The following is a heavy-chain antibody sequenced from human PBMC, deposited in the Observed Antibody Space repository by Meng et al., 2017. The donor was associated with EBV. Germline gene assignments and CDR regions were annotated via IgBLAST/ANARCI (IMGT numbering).Heavy chain of an antibody. CDR3: ARSGASIFGVVIPTYYFDY. CDR1: GYTFTSYA. V-gene: IGHV1-3*01. CDR2: INAGNGNT. D-gene: IGHD3-3*01. Sequence: HVQLVQSGAEVKKPGASVKVSCKASGYTFTSYAMHWVRQAPGQRLEWMGWINAGNGNTKYSQKFQGRVTITRDTSASTAYMGLSSLRSEDTAVYYCARSGASIFGVVIPTYYFDYWGQGTLVTVSS. J-gene: IGHJ4*02.